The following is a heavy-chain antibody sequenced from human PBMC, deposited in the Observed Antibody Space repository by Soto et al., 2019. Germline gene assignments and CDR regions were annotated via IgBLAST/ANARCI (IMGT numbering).Heavy chain of an antibody. CDR1: GYSFTSYW. CDR3: PRIDHYDSWSGPSERRY. CDR2: IYPGDSDT. V-gene: IGHV5-51*01. Sequence: PGESLKISCKGSGYSFTSYWIGWVRQMPGKGLEWMGIIYPGDSDTRYSPSFQGQVTISADKSISTAYLQWSSLKASDTAMYYCPRIDHYDSWSGPSERRYWGQGTLVTVSS. D-gene: IGHD3-3*01. J-gene: IGHJ4*02.